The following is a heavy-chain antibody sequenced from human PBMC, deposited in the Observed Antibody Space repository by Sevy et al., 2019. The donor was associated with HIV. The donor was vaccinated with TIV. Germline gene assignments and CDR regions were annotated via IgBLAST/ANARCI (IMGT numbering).Heavy chain of an antibody. CDR2: INQNGSEI. D-gene: IGHD4-4*01. V-gene: IGHV3-7*01. CDR1: GLTFSNYW. Sequence: GGSLRLSCVASGLTFSNYWMSWVRQAPGKGLEWVANINQNGSEIYSVDSVKGRFTFSRDNAKNSVYLQMNSLRAEDTAVYYWAINSDYGMDAWGQGTTVTVSS. CDR3: AINSDYGMDA. J-gene: IGHJ6*02.